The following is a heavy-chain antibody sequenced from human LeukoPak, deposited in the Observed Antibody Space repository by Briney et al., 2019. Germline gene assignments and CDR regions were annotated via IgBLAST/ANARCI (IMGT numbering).Heavy chain of an antibody. CDR2: IYDDNT. D-gene: IGHD2-2*02. V-gene: IGHV3-23*01. CDR1: GFTVSAYA. Sequence: PGGSLRLSCAASGFTVSAYAMAWVRQAPGKGLEWVSTIYDDNTYYADSVKGRFTISRDNSKNTLYLQMNSLRAEDTAVYYCAKDLYHTAWDAFDIWGQGTMVTVSS. J-gene: IGHJ3*02. CDR3: AKDLYHTAWDAFDI.